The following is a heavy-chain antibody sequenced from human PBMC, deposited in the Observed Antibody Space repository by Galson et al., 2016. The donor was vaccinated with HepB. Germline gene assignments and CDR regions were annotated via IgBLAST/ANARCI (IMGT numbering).Heavy chain of an antibody. CDR3: AKDPDSGRNLAADS. V-gene: IGHV3-23*01. CDR1: GFTFNIYA. D-gene: IGHD1-26*01. Sequence: SLRLSCAASGFTFNIYAMSWVRLAPGKGLEWVSAISSGGTTYYADSVKGRFTVSRDNSENTVWLQMNSLRAEDTALYYCAKDPDSGRNLAADSWGQGTLVTVSS. J-gene: IGHJ4*02. CDR2: ISSGGTT.